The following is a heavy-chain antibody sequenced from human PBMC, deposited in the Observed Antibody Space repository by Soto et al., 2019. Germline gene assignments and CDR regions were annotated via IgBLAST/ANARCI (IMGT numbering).Heavy chain of an antibody. J-gene: IGHJ5*02. Sequence: QVQLVQSGAEVRKPGSSVKVSCKASGGTFSNSAITWVRQAPGQGLEWVGGIIPIFGSTNYAQKFQGRVTITADESTSTASMVLSSLTSEDTAVYYCARDGELRSDFWSGPLGGGWFDPWGQGTLVTVSS. D-gene: IGHD3-3*01. CDR2: IIPIFGST. CDR1: GGTFSNSA. CDR3: ARDGELRSDFWSGPLGGGWFDP. V-gene: IGHV1-69*12.